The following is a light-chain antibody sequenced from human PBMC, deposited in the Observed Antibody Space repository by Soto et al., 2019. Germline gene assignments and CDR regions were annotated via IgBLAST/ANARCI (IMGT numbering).Light chain of an antibody. Sequence: DIQMPQSPSSLSASVADRVTITCRASTGISIDVGWYQQKPGKAPTRLISAASSLQSGVPSRFSGSGSGTEFTLTIRSLQPEDFATDYCLQYNSYPYTFGQGNKLEI. CDR2: AAS. V-gene: IGKV1-17*01. J-gene: IGKJ2*01. CDR3: LQYNSYPYT. CDR1: TGISID.